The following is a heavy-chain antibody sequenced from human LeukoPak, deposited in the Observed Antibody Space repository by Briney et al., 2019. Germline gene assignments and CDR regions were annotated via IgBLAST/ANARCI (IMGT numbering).Heavy chain of an antibody. V-gene: IGHV3-21*01. D-gene: IGHD6-13*01. CDR1: GFTFSSYS. J-gene: IGHJ4*02. CDR3: ARDYPYSSSWYDFDY. Sequence: GGSLRLSCAASGFTFSSYSMNWVRQAPGKGLEWVSSISSSSSYIYYADPVKGRFTISRDNAKNSLYLQMNSLRAEDTAVYYCARDYPYSSSWYDFDYWGQGTLVTVSS. CDR2: ISSSSSYI.